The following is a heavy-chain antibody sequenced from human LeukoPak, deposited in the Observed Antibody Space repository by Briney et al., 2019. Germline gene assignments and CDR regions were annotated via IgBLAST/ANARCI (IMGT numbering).Heavy chain of an antibody. J-gene: IGHJ3*01. Sequence: SVKVSCKASGYTFTGYYMHWVRQAPGKGLEWMGGIIPIFGTANYAQKFQGRVTITADKSTSTAYMELSSLRSEDTAVYYCARESGSYGAGGQGTMVTVSS. CDR1: GYTFTGYY. CDR3: ARESGSYGA. D-gene: IGHD1-26*01. V-gene: IGHV1-69*06. CDR2: IIPIFGTA.